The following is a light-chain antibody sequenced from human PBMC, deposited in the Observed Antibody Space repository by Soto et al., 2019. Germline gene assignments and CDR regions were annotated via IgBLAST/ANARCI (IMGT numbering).Light chain of an antibody. CDR3: SPYAGSNK. CDR2: EVS. CDR1: SSDVGGYNY. Sequence: QSALTQPPSASGSPGQSVTISCTGTSSDVGGYNYVSWYQQHPGKAPKLMIYEVSKRPSGVPDRFSGSKSGNTASLTVSGLQAEDEADYYCSPYAGSNKIGGGTKLTVL. J-gene: IGLJ2*01. V-gene: IGLV2-8*01.